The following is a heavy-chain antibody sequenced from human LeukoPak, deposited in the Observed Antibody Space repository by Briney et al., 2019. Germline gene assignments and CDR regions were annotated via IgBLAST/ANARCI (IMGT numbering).Heavy chain of an antibody. CDR3: ASSGSSSWLNWFDP. CDR2: ITGSGGNT. D-gene: IGHD6-13*01. Sequence: GGSLRLSCAASGFIFSSYSMSWVRQAPGKGLEWVSVITGSGGNTYYADSVKGRFTISKDNSKNTLYLQMNSLRAEDTAVYYCASSGSSSWLNWFDPWGQGTLVTVSS. CDR1: GFIFSSYS. V-gene: IGHV3-23*01. J-gene: IGHJ5*02.